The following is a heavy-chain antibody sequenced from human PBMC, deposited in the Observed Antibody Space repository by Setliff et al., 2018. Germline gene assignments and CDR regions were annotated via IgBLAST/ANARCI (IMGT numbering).Heavy chain of an antibody. D-gene: IGHD1-26*01. Sequence: ASVKVSCKASGYIFTSYGFSWVRQAPGQGLEWMGWISTYNGKTNYAQNFQGRVTFTSDTSANTAFMELSSLRSEDSSMYYCARGQTVGPNSGKDYWGQGTLVT. J-gene: IGHJ4*02. CDR1: GYIFTSYG. V-gene: IGHV1-18*01. CDR3: ARGQTVGPNSGKDY. CDR2: ISTYNGKT.